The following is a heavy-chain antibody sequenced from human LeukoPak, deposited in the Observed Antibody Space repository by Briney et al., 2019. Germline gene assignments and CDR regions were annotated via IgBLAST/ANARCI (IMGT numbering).Heavy chain of an antibody. CDR2: INHSGST. V-gene: IGHV4-34*01. Sequence: SETLSLTCVVYGGSFSGYYWSWIRQPPGKGLEWIGEINHSGSTSYNPSLKSRVTISVDTSKNQFSLKLGSVTAADTAVYYCARRDPPLGWNDGDAFDIWGQGTMVTVSS. CDR1: GGSFSGYY. J-gene: IGHJ3*02. D-gene: IGHD1-1*01. CDR3: ARRDPPLGWNDGDAFDI.